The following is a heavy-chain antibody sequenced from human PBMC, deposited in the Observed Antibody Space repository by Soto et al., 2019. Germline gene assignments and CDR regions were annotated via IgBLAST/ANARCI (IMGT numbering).Heavy chain of an antibody. J-gene: IGHJ3*02. V-gene: IGHV1-69*13. CDR1: GGTFSSYA. CDR2: IIPIFGTA. CDR3: ARGGYGYYYDSSGPYDAFDI. D-gene: IGHD3-22*01. Sequence: SVKVSCKASGGTFSSYAISWVRQAPGQGLEWMGGIIPIFGTANYAQKFQGRVTITADESTSTAYMELSSLRSEDTAVYYCARGGYGYYYDSSGPYDAFDIWGQGTMVTV.